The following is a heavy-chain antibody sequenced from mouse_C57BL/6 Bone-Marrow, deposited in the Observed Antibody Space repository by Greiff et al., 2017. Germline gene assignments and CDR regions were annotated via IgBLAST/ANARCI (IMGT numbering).Heavy chain of an antibody. CDR2: ISSGGDYI. CDR3: KGAQRNCSGYWYIDV. V-gene: IGHV5-9-1*02. Sequence: EVKLMESGEGLVKPGGSLKLSCAASGFTFSSYAMSWVRQTPEKRLEWVAYISSGGDYIYYADTVKGRFTISRDNAKNTLYLQMSSLKSEDTAMYYCKGAQRNCSGYWYIDVWGTGTTVTVSS. CDR1: GFTFSSYA. D-gene: IGHD1-1*01. J-gene: IGHJ1*03.